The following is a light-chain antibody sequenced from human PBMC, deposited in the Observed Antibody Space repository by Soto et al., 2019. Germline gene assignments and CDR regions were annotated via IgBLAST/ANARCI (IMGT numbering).Light chain of an antibody. CDR3: LLFMSSATWV. J-gene: IGLJ3*02. V-gene: IGLV8-61*01. Sequence: QAVVTQEPSISVSPGGTVTLTCGLSSGSVSTSYFPSWYQQTPGQAPRTLIYNTNTRSSGVPDRFSGSILGGKAALTITGAQADDEFHYFCLLFMSSATWVFGGGTKLTVL. CDR2: NTN. CDR1: SGSVSTSYF.